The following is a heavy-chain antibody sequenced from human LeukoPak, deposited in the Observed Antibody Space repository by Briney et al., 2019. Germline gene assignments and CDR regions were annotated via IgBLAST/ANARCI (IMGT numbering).Heavy chain of an antibody. J-gene: IGHJ4*02. V-gene: IGHV4-31*03. D-gene: IGHD3-3*01. CDR1: GGSISSGDDY. Sequence: PSQTLSLTCTVSGGSISSGDDYWSWIRQHPGKGLEWIGYIYYSGSTSYNPSLKSRVTISVDTSKNQYSLKLGSVTAADTAVYYCARETLEWLLDYWGQGTLVTVSS. CDR3: ARETLEWLLDY. CDR2: IYYSGST.